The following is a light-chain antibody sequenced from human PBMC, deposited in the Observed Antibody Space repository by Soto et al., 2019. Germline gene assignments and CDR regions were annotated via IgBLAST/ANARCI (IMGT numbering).Light chain of an antibody. J-gene: IGKJ4*01. CDR1: QSLTTY. CDR3: QQYNKWPLT. Sequence: EIVMTQSPATLSVSPGERATLSCRASQSLTTYLAWYQQKPDQAPRLLIYGISTRATDVPARFSGSGSGTEFTLTISGLQSEDFAVYYCQQYNKWPLTFGGGTKVDIK. CDR2: GIS. V-gene: IGKV3-15*01.